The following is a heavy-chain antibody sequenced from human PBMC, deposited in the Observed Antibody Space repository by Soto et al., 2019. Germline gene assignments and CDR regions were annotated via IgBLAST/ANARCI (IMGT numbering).Heavy chain of an antibody. V-gene: IGHV5-51*01. Sequence: GESLKISCKASGYSFTSYWIAWVRQAPGKGLEYMGLFYPRDSDFRYSPSFQGRVTISADTSTSTAYLQWTSLEASDTAMYYCARHYVSAATLPLVSYYYWGQGTLVTVSS. CDR3: ARHYVSAATLPLVSYYY. CDR2: FYPRDSDF. D-gene: IGHD6-25*01. CDR1: GYSFTSYW. J-gene: IGHJ4*02.